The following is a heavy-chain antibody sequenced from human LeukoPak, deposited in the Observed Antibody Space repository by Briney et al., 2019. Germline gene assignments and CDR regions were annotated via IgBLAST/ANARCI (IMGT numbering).Heavy chain of an antibody. CDR3: AKGSYYDSSGSFYFDY. D-gene: IGHD3-22*01. CDR2: ISGSGDNT. CDR1: GFTFSSYA. J-gene: IGHJ4*02. Sequence: GGSLRLSCAASGFTFSSYAMSWVRQAPGKGLEWVSGISGSGDNTYYADSVKGRFAISRDNSKNTLYVQVSSLGTEDTAAYYCAKGSYYDSSGSFYFDYWGQGTLVTVSS. V-gene: IGHV3-23*01.